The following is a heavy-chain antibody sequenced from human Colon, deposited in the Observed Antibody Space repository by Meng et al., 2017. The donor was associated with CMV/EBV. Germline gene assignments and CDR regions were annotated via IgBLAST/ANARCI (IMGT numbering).Heavy chain of an antibody. D-gene: IGHD5-18*01. V-gene: IGHV4-39*02. CDR1: SGSISSSSYY. J-gene: IGHJ6*02. Sequence: SETLSLTCTVSSGSISSSSYYWGWIRQPPGKGLEWIGSIYYSGSTYYNPSLKSRVTISVDTSKNQFSLKLSSVTAADTAVYYCAREVTWIRARDVWGQGTTVTVSS. CDR3: AREVTWIRARDV. CDR2: IYYSGST.